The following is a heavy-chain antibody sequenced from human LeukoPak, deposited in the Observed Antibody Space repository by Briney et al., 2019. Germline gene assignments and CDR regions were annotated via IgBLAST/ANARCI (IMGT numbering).Heavy chain of an antibody. D-gene: IGHD3-22*01. J-gene: IGHJ3*02. V-gene: IGHV4-39*07. Sequence: PSETLSLTCTVSGGSIRSSYYYWGWIRQPPGKGLEWIGSIYDSGSTYYNPSLKSRVTISVDTSKNQFSLKLSSVTAADTAVYYCATNYYDSSGFDAFDIWGQGTMVTVSS. CDR3: ATNYYDSSGFDAFDI. CDR1: GGSIRSSYYY. CDR2: IYDSGST.